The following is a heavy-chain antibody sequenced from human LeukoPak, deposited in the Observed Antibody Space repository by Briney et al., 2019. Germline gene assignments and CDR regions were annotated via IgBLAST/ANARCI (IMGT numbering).Heavy chain of an antibody. CDR2: INPNSGGT. Sequence: ASVKVSRKASGYTFTGYYMHWVRQAPGQGLEWMGWINPNSGGTKYAQKFQGRVTMTRDTSISTAYMELSRLRSDDTAVYYCARAAGTAGYCSSTSCYRYYYGMDAWGQGTTVTVSS. CDR1: GYTFTGYY. J-gene: IGHJ6*02. CDR3: ARAAGTAGYCSSTSCYRYYYGMDA. V-gene: IGHV1-2*02. D-gene: IGHD2-2*03.